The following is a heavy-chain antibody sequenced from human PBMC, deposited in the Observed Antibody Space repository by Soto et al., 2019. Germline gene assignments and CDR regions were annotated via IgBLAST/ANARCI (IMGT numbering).Heavy chain of an antibody. CDR3: ASGDGRWLRIPDAFDI. D-gene: IGHD5-12*01. J-gene: IGHJ3*02. CDR2: ISSSGSTI. Sequence: GGSLRLSCAASGFTFSDYYMSWIRQAPGKGLEWVSYISSSGSTIYYADSVKGRFTISRDNAKNSLYLQMNSLRAEDTAVYYCASGDGRWLRIPDAFDIWGQGTMVTVSS. CDR1: GFTFSDYY. V-gene: IGHV3-11*01.